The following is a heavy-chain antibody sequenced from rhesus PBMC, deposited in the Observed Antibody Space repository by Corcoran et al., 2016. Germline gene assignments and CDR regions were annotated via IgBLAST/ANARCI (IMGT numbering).Heavy chain of an antibody. CDR2: ITYRGST. Sequence: QVQLQESGPGLVKPSETLSLTCAVSGGSISSGYYYWSWIRQPPGKGLEWIGYITYRGSTSYNPSLKSRVTISRGTSKNQCSLKLSSVTAADTAVYDCARGYGSSPFDYWGQGVLVTVSS. CDR1: GGSISSGYYY. J-gene: IGHJ4*01. D-gene: IGHD4-29*01. V-gene: IGHV4-122*02. CDR3: ARGYGSSPFDY.